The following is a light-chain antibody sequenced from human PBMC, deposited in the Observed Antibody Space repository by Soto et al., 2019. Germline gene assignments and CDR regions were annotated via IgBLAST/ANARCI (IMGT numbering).Light chain of an antibody. CDR3: QQTYSTPFT. Sequence: DIQMTQSPSSLSASVGDRVTITCRSSQTMNNYLSWIQQKPGKAPKLLIYAVSTRHSGVPSRFSGSGSGTTFTLTIRSLQPEDFATYYCQQTYSTPFTFGPGTKVDV. CDR2: AVS. V-gene: IGKV1-39*01. CDR1: QTMNNY. J-gene: IGKJ3*01.